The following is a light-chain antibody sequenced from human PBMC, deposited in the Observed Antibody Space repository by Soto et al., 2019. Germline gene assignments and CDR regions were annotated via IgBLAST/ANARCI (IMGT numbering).Light chain of an antibody. V-gene: IGKV3-15*01. CDR3: QQYNNWPRT. Sequence: EIVMTQSPATLSVSPGDRVSLSCRASQSVSSNLAWHQQKPGQAPRLLIYGTSTRATGIPTRFSGSGSGTEFTLTISSLQSEDFAVYYCQQYNNWPRTFGQGTNVEIK. CDR1: QSVSSN. J-gene: IGKJ1*01. CDR2: GTS.